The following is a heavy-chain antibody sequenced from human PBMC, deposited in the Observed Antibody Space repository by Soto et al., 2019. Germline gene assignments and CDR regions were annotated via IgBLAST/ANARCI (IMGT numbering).Heavy chain of an antibody. V-gene: IGHV3-23*01. Sequence: LRLSCTASGFTFANSAMHWVRHAPGKGLEWVSRVSAGGDNTDYADAVKGRFTISRDNSKNTLFLQMTSLRAEDTALYYCAKVPLRPYYFDYWGPGTMVTVSS. J-gene: IGHJ4*02. D-gene: IGHD4-17*01. CDR2: VSAGGDNT. CDR3: AKVPLRPYYFDY. CDR1: GFTFANSA.